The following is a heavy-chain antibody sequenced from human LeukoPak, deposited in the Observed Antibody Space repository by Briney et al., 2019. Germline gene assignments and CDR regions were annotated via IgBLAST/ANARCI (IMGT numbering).Heavy chain of an antibody. V-gene: IGHV3-15*01. CDR1: GFSFTNTR. CDR2: VKSKADDGTT. D-gene: IGHD3-10*01. CDR3: ATEGGSGSYYGDDAFDM. J-gene: IGHJ3*02. Sequence: GGSLRLSCEASGFSFTNTRMSWVRQAPGKGLEWVGRVKSKADDGTTDYAAPVQGRFTISRDDSKNTLSLQMNSLKTEDTAVYYCATEGGSGSYYGDDAFDMWGQGTMVTVSS.